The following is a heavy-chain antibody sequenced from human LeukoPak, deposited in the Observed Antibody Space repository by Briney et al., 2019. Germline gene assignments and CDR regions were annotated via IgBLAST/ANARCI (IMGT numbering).Heavy chain of an antibody. CDR3: ARATRSRRWELPAYFDY. CDR2: INPNNGGT. D-gene: IGHD1-26*01. CDR1: GYTFSDYC. V-gene: IGHV1-2*06. Sequence: ASVKVSCKASGYTFSDYCIHWVRQAPGQGLEWMGRINPNNGGTNYAQKFQGRVTMTRDTSISTAYMELSRLRSDDTAVYYCARATRSRRWELPAYFDYWGQGTLVTVSS. J-gene: IGHJ4*02.